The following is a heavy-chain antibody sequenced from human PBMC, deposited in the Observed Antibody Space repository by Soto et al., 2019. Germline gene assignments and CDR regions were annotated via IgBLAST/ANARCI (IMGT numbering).Heavy chain of an antibody. Sequence: GGSLRLSCAASGFTVSSNYMSWVRQAPGKGLEWVSVIYSGGSTYYADSVKGRFTISRDNSKNTLYLQMNSLRAEDTAVYYCARDRGYSGYDGDYYYGMDVWGQGTTVTVSS. CDR2: IYSGGST. D-gene: IGHD5-12*01. J-gene: IGHJ6*02. V-gene: IGHV3-53*01. CDR3: ARDRGYSGYDGDYYYGMDV. CDR1: GFTVSSNY.